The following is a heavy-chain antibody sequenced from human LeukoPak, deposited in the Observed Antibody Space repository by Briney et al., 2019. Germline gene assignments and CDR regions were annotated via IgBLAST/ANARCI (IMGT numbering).Heavy chain of an antibody. J-gene: IGHJ6*02. CDR1: GGSISSGGYY. V-gene: IGHV4-31*03. CDR3: AREEPRGYYGMDV. CDR2: IYYSGST. Sequence: SQTLSLTCTVSGGSISSGGYYWSWIRQHPGKGLEWIGYIYYSGSTYYNPSLKSRVTISVDTSKNQFSLKLSSVTAADTAAYYCAREEPRGYYGMDVWGQGTTVTVSS.